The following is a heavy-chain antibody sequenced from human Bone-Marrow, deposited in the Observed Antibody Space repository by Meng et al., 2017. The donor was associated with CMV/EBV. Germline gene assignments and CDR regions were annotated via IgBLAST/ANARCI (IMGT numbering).Heavy chain of an antibody. D-gene: IGHD3-22*01. V-gene: IGHV1-18*01. Sequence: ASVKVSCKASGYTFTSYGISWVRQAPGQGLEWMGWINPNSGGTNYAQKFQGRVTITTDESTSTAYMELSSLRSEDTAVYYCAEAGYYYDSSGYDYYYYGMDVWGQGTTVTVSS. CDR3: AEAGYYYDSSGYDYYYYGMDV. J-gene: IGHJ6*02. CDR1: GYTFTSYG. CDR2: INPNSGGT.